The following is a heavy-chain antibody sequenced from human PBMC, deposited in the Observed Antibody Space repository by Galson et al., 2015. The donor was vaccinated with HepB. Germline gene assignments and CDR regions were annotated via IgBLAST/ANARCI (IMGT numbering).Heavy chain of an antibody. CDR2: ISGSGGST. V-gene: IGHV3-23*01. D-gene: IGHD3-22*01. J-gene: IGHJ4*02. Sequence: SLRLSCAASGFTFSSYAMSWVRQAPGRGLEWVSAISGSGGSTYYADSVKGRFTISRDNSKNTLYLQMNSLRAEDTAVYYCAKGCYYDSSGEDPDYWGQGTLVTVSS. CDR3: AKGCYYDSSGEDPDY. CDR1: GFTFSSYA.